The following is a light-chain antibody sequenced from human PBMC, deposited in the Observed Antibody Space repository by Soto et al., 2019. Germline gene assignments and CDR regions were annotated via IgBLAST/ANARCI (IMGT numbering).Light chain of an antibody. J-gene: IGKJ4*01. CDR3: QQYNICALI. CDR1: QSISTW. Sequence: DIQMTQSPSTLSASVGDRVTITCRASQSISTWLAWYQQKPGKAPKLLIYKASSLEGGVPSRFSGSGSGSDLNITISSLHHDDFSTHYYQQYNICALIFCVVTTLEIK. V-gene: IGKV1-5*03. CDR2: KAS.